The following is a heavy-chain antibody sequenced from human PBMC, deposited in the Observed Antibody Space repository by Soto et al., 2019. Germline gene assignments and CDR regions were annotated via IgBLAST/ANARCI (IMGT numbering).Heavy chain of an antibody. Sequence: ASVKVSCKASGGTFSSYTISWVRQAPGQGLEWMGRIIPILGIANYAQKFQGRVTITADKSTSTAYMELSSLRSEDTAVYYCARERNYYYGMDVWGQGTTVTVSS. J-gene: IGHJ6*02. CDR2: IIPILGIA. CDR3: ARERNYYYGMDV. CDR1: GGTFSSYT. V-gene: IGHV1-69*04.